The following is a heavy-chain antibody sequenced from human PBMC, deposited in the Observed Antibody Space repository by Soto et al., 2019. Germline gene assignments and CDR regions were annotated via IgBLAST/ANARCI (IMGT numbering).Heavy chain of an antibody. CDR2: IWYDGSNK. D-gene: IGHD2-2*03. J-gene: IGHJ4*02. V-gene: IGHV3-33*01. Sequence: GSLRLSCAASGFTFSSYGMHWVRQAPGKGLEWVAVIWYDGSNKYYADSVKGRFTISRDNSKNTLYLQMNSLRAEDTAVYYCARDPRMDHFDYWGQGTLVTVSS. CDR3: ARDPRMDHFDY. CDR1: GFTFSSYG.